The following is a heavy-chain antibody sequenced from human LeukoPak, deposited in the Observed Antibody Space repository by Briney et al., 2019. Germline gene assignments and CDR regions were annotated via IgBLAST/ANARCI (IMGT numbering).Heavy chain of an antibody. CDR1: GYTFTSYY. Sequence: ASVKVSCKASGYTFTSYYMHWVPQAPGQGLEWMGIINPSGGSTSYAQKFQGRVTMTRDTSTSTVYMELSSLRSEDTALYSCARDYSYGYHFQHWGQGTLVTVSS. CDR3: ARDYSYGYHFQH. D-gene: IGHD5-18*01. CDR2: INPSGGST. J-gene: IGHJ1*01. V-gene: IGHV1-46*01.